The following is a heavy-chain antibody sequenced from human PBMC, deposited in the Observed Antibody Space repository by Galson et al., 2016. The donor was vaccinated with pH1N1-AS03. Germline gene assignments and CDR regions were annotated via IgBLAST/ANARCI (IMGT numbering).Heavy chain of an antibody. J-gene: IGHJ4*02. D-gene: IGHD4/OR15-4a*01. CDR3: ARGPVSYANYWFPPPDY. Sequence: SLRLSCAASLASGFTFSGYYMHWLRQAPGKGLEYVSAISGNGFSTYYANSVKDRFTVSRDNSKNTLYLQMGSLRVEDMAVYYCARGPVSYANYWFPPPDYWGQGTLVTVSS. CDR1: LASGFTFSGYY. CDR2: ISGNGFST. V-gene: IGHV3-64*01.